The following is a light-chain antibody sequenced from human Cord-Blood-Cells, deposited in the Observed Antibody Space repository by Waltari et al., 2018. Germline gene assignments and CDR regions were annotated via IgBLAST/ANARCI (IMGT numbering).Light chain of an antibody. V-gene: IGLV4-60*03. CDR3: ETWDSNTRV. Sequence: QPVLTQSSSASASLGSSVKLTCTLSSGHSSYIIAWPQQQPGKAPRYLMKLDGSGSYNKGSVVPDRFSGSSSGADRYLTISNLQSEDEADYYCETWDSNTRVFGGGTKLTVL. CDR2: LDGSGSY. CDR1: SGHSSYI. J-gene: IGLJ3*02.